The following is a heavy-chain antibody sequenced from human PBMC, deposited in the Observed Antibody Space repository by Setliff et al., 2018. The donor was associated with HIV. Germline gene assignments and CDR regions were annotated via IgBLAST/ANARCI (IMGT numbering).Heavy chain of an antibody. J-gene: IGHJ3*02. CDR2: INHSAFT. CDR1: GESFSRYY. CDR3: ARESSEVPAFLFDI. V-gene: IGHV4-34*10. D-gene: IGHD2-2*01. Sequence: PSETLSLTCAVYGESFSRYYFTWIRQAPGRGLEWIGEINHSAFTKYNPSLASRVTMSIDTSKNQFSLLLSSVTAADTAVYFCARESSEVPAFLFDIWGQGNMVTVSS.